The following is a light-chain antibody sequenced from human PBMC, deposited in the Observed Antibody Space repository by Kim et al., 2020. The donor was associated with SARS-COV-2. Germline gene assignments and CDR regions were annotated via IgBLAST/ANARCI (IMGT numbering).Light chain of an antibody. J-gene: IGLJ3*02. CDR3: AGWDDSLNAEV. Sequence: GQRCTIPCSGSSSNIGTNSVHWYQQFPGTAPEVLIYKNNQRPSGVPDRFSGSKSGTSASLAISGLQSEDEGDYYCAGWDDSLNAEVFGGGTQLTVL. CDR2: KNN. V-gene: IGLV1-44*01. CDR1: SSNIGTNS.